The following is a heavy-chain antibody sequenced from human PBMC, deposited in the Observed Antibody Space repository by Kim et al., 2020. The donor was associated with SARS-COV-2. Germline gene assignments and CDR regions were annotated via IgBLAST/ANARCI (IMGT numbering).Heavy chain of an antibody. J-gene: IGHJ3*02. V-gene: IGHV5-51*01. CDR1: GYSFTSYW. D-gene: IGHD1-26*01. CDR3: ARLHSGSYYLGAFDI. Sequence: GESLKISCKGSGYSFTSYWIGWVRQMPGKGLEWLGIIYPGDSDTRYSPSFQGQVTISADKSISTAYLQWSSLKASDTAMYYCARLHSGSYYLGAFDIWGQGTMVTVSS. CDR2: IYPGDSDT.